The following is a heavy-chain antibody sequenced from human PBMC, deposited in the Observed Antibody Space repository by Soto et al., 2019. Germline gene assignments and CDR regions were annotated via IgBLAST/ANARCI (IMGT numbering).Heavy chain of an antibody. CDR3: VRDFEY. CDR2: INSDGSST. CDR1: GFTFSTYW. J-gene: IGHJ4*02. V-gene: IGHV3-74*01. Sequence: EVQLLESGGGLVQPGGSPRLSCEASGFTFSTYWMHWVRQAPGKGLVWVSRINSDGSSTNYADSVKGRVTISRDNAKNTLYLQMNSLRAEDTAVYYCVRDFEYWGQGTLVTVSS.